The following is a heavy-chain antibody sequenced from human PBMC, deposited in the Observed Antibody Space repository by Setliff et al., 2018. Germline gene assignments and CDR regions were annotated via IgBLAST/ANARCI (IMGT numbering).Heavy chain of an antibody. CDR3: ARHVFTMVRSHFDY. CDR1: GYSISSGYY. V-gene: IGHV4-38-2*01. CDR2: IYHSGST. D-gene: IGHD3-10*01. J-gene: IGHJ4*02. Sequence: PSETLSLTCAVSGYSISSGYYWGWIRQHPGKGLEWIGSIYHSGSTYYNPSLKSRVTISVDTSKNQFSLKLNSVTAADTAVYYCARHVFTMVRSHFDYCGQGTLVTVSS.